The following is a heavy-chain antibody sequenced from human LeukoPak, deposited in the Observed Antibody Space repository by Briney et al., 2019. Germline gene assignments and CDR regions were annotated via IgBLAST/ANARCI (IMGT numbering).Heavy chain of an antibody. V-gene: IGHV4-61*02. D-gene: IGHD6-6*01. Sequence: SETLSLTCTVSGVSISSGSYYWSWIRQPAGKGLEWIGRIYTSGSTNYNPSLKSRVTISVDTSKNQFSLKLSSVTAADTAVYYCARDGRYSSSPRGWFDPWGQGTLVTVSS. J-gene: IGHJ5*02. CDR2: IYTSGST. CDR3: ARDGRYSSSPRGWFDP. CDR1: GVSISSGSYY.